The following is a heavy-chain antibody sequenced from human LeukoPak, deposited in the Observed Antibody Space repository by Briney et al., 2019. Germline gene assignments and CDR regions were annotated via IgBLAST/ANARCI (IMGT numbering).Heavy chain of an antibody. CDR3: ARAPYNRLRVYYFDY. D-gene: IGHD5-12*01. V-gene: IGHV3-48*04. CDR2: ISSSSSTI. Sequence: GGSLRLSCAASGFTFSSYSMNWVRQAPGKGLEWVSYISSSSSTIYYADSVKGRFTISRDNAKNSLYLQMNSLRAEDTAVYYCARAPYNRLRVYYFDYWGQGTLVTVSS. CDR1: GFTFSSYS. J-gene: IGHJ4*02.